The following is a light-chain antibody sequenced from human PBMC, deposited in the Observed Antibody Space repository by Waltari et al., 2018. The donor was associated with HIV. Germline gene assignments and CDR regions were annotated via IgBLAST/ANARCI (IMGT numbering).Light chain of an antibody. J-gene: IGKJ4*01. CDR2: DES. CDR3: QQYDNLVT. CDR1: QDISNY. V-gene: IGKV1-33*01. Sequence: DIQMTQSPSSLSASIGDRVTITCQASQDISNYLNWYQQKPGKAPKLLIYDESSLETGVPSRFSGSGSGTDFTFTISSLQPEDIATYFCQQYDNLVTFGGGTKVEIK.